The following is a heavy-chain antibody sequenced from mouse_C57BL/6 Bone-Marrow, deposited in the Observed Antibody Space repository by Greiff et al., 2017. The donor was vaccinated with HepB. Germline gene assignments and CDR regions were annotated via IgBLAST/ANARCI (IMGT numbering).Heavy chain of an antibody. D-gene: IGHD1-1*01. V-gene: IGHV1-55*01. CDR1: GYTFTSYW. J-gene: IGHJ1*03. Sequence: VQLQQSGAELMKPGASVKLSCKASGYTFTSYWITWVKQRPGQGLEWIGDIYPGSGSTNYNEKFKSKATLTVDTSSSTAYMQLGSLTSEDSAVYYCAREDAESSSYSYWYVDVWGTGTTVTVSS. CDR2: IYPGSGST. CDR3: AREDAESSSYSYWYVDV.